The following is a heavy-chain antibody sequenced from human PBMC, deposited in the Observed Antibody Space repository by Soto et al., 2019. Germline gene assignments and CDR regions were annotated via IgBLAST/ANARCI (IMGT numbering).Heavy chain of an antibody. Sequence: PGASLRLSCATSGFTFSSYAMSWVRHAPGKGLEWVSAISGSGGSTYYADSVKGRFTISRDNSKNTLYLQMNSLRAEDTAVYYCAKDVDYGSGSSYRPYFDYWGQGT. J-gene: IGHJ4*02. CDR3: AKDVDYGSGSSYRPYFDY. V-gene: IGHV3-23*01. CDR2: ISGSGGST. D-gene: IGHD3-10*01. CDR1: GFTFSSYA.